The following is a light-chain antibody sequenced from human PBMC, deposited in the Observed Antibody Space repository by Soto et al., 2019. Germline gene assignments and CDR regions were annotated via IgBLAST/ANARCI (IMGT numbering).Light chain of an antibody. J-gene: IGLJ3*02. V-gene: IGLV2-8*01. CDR3: SSYTGSNNLG. CDR2: DVT. Sequence: QSALTQPPSASGSPGQSVTISCTGTSSDVGGYNSVSWYQQHPGKAPKLMIYDVTKRPSGVPDRFSGSKSGNTASLTVSGLQAEDEADYYCSSYTGSNNLGFGGGTKVTVL. CDR1: SSDVGGYNS.